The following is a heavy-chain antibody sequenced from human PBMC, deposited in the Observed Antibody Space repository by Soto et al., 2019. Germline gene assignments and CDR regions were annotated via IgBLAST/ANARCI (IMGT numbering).Heavy chain of an antibody. CDR3: ARASDDRRPRMVAGFDY. CDR2: IIPIFGTA. D-gene: IGHD6-19*01. V-gene: IGHV1-69*01. Sequence: QVQLVQSGAEVKKPGSSVKVSCKASGGTFSSYAISWVRQAPGQGLEWMGGIIPIFGTANYAQKCQGRVTITADDSTSTAYMELSSLRSEDTAVYYCARASDDRRPRMVAGFDYWGQGTLVTVSS. J-gene: IGHJ4*02. CDR1: GGTFSSYA.